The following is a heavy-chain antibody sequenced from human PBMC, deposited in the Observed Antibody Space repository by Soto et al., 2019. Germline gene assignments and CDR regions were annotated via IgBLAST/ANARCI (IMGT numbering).Heavy chain of an antibody. D-gene: IGHD3-10*01. CDR1: GFTFDDYA. J-gene: IGHJ6*02. CDR2: ISWNSGSI. CDR3: AKDIRRSTMVRGVIYYYYGMGV. Sequence: PGGSLRISCAASGFTFDDYAMHWVRQAPGKGLEWVSGISWNSGSIGYADSVKGRFTISRDNAKSSLYLQMNSLRAEDTALYYCAKDIRRSTMVRGVIYYYYGMGVWGRGTTVTVSS. V-gene: IGHV3-9*01.